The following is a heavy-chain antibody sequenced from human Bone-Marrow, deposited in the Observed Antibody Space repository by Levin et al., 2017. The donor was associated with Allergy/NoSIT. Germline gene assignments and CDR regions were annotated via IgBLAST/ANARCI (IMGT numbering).Heavy chain of an antibody. CDR1: GGSISSSSYY. D-gene: IGHD1-14*01. J-gene: IGHJ6*02. V-gene: IGHV4-39*01. CDR3: ARPESLVHYYALDV. CDR2: IYYTGST. Sequence: ETLSLTCSVSGGSISSSSYYWAWFRQTPGKGLEWIGSIYYTGSTHYNPSLKSRASISVDRSKNQFSLRLSPVTAADTAVYYCARPESLVHYYALDVWGQGTTVAVSS.